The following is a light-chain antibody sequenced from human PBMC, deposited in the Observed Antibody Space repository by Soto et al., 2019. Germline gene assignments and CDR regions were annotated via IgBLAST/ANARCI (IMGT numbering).Light chain of an antibody. Sequence: IVITHSPHSLAVSPCDRATINGKSSQRLLYSSNSKNYLAWCQQKPAQPPPLLLSWASPRESGVAAPFSGSGSGTAFTPPTSSIQAADVAVYYCQHYYSTHRAFGQGTRLEIK. J-gene: IGKJ5*01. CDR1: QRLLYSSNSKNY. CDR2: WAS. CDR3: QHYYSTHRA. V-gene: IGKV4-1*01.